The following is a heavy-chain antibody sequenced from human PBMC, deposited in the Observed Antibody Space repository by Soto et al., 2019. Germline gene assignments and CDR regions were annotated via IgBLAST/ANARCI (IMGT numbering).Heavy chain of an antibody. J-gene: IGHJ6*02. Sequence: EVQLVESGGGLVEPGGSLRLSCAPSGLSFSTNSMNWVRQAPGKGLEWVSSISSDSYYIYYADSVKGRFTISRDNAKNSLYLQMNSMRADDTAVYYFAINRNPSSQHHCMDVWGQGTTVTVSS. CDR3: AINRNPSSQHHCMDV. D-gene: IGHD6-13*01. CDR2: ISSDSYYI. CDR1: GLSFSTNS. V-gene: IGHV3-21*01.